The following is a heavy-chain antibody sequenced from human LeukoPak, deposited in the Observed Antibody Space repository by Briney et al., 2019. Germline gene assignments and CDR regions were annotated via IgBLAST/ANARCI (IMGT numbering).Heavy chain of an antibody. Sequence: SGPTLVNPTQTLTLTCTFSGFSLSTSGVGVGWIRQPPGKALEWLALIYWDDDKRYSPSLKSRLTITKDTSKNQVVLTVPNMDPVDTATYYCARIPMVRGLRGGDYFDYWGQGTLVTVSS. CDR3: ARIPMVRGLRGGDYFDY. D-gene: IGHD3-10*01. J-gene: IGHJ4*02. V-gene: IGHV2-5*02. CDR1: GFSLSTSGVG. CDR2: IYWDDDK.